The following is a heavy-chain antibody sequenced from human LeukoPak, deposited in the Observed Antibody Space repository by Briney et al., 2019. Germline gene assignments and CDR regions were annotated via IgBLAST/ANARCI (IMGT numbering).Heavy chain of an antibody. J-gene: IGHJ4*02. CDR3: ARSSIIAAAGPYYFDY. Sequence: SVKVSCKASGGTFSSYAISWVRQAPGQGLEWMGGIIPIFGTANYAQKFQCRVTITADKSTSTAYMELSSLRSEDTAVYYCARSSIIAAAGPYYFDYWGQGTLVTVSS. V-gene: IGHV1-69*06. D-gene: IGHD6-13*01. CDR2: IIPIFGTA. CDR1: GGTFSSYA.